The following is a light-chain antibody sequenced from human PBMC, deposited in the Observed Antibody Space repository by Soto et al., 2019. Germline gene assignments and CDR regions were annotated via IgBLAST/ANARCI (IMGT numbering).Light chain of an antibody. CDR2: EVS. V-gene: IGLV2-8*01. CDR3: SSYGGSNNLV. J-gene: IGLJ2*01. CDR1: SSDVGGYSY. Sequence: QSALTQPPSASGSPGQSVTISCTGASSDVGGYSYVSWYQQHPGKAPKLMIYEVSKRPSGVPDRFSGSKSGNTASLTVSGLQPEDEADYYCSSYGGSNNLVFGGGTKLTVL.